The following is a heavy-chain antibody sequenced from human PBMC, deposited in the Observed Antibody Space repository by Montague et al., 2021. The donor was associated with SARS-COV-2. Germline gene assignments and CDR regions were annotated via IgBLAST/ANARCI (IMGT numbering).Heavy chain of an antibody. CDR1: GLTFSTFW. Sequence: SLRLSCAASGLTFSTFWMTLFRQVPGKGLEWVANIKQDGSEKYYLDSVKGRFTISRDNAKNSLYLQLDSLRAEDTAVYYCARGYDSSGYQYWGQGTLVTVSS. D-gene: IGHD3-22*01. J-gene: IGHJ4*02. CDR3: ARGYDSSGYQY. V-gene: IGHV3-7*05. CDR2: IKQDGSEK.